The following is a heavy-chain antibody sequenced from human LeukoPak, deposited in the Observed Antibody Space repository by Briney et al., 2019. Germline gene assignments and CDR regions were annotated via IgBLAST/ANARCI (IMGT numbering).Heavy chain of an antibody. D-gene: IGHD6-19*01. V-gene: IGHV1-69*04. Sequence: SVKVSCKASGGTFSSCTISWVRQAPGQGLEWMGRIIPILGIANYAQKFQGRVTITADKSTSTAYMELSSLRSEDTAVYYCARDTVAGTGDYWGQGTLVTVSS. J-gene: IGHJ4*02. CDR3: ARDTVAGTGDY. CDR1: GGTFSSCT. CDR2: IIPILGIA.